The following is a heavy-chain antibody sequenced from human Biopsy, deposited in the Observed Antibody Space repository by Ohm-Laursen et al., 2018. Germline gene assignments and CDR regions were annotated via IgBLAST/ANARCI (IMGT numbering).Heavy chain of an antibody. V-gene: IGHV4-39*01. CDR3: ARQGEWEHFADY. D-gene: IGHD1-26*01. CDR2: IHYSGTT. CDR1: GGSISNNNYY. Sequence: PGTLSLTCPVSGGSISNNNYYWGWIRQPPGKGLEWIGSIHYSGTTYYHASLRSRVTISVDKSKNQFSLKLTSVTAAETAVYYCARQGEWEHFADYWGQGTLVSVSS. J-gene: IGHJ4*02.